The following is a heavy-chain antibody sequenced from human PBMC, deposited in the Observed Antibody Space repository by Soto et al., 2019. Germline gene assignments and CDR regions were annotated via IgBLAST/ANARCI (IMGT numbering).Heavy chain of an antibody. J-gene: IGHJ4*02. CDR2: IYYSGST. Sequence: DLEWIGYIYYSGSTYYNPSLKSRVTISVDTSKNQFSLKLSSVTAADTAVYYCARDCGAYEGNYFDYWGQGTLVTVSS. V-gene: IGHV4-31*02. D-gene: IGHD5-12*01. CDR3: ARDCGAYEGNYFDY.